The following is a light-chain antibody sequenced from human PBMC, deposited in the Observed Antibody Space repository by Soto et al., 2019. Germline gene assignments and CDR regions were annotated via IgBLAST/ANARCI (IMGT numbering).Light chain of an antibody. CDR3: QQYNNWPLT. CDR1: QSVGDN. V-gene: IGKV3-15*01. CDR2: GAS. J-gene: IGKJ4*01. Sequence: EIVMTQSPATLSVSPGERATLCRASQSVGDNLAWYQQRPGQAARLLIYGASIRAAGIPARISGSGSGTEFTLTISSLQSEDFAVYSCQQYNNWPLTFGGGTKVETK.